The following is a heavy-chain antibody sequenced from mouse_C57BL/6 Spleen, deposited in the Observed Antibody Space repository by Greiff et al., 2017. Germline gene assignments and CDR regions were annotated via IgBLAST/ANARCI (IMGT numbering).Heavy chain of an antibody. CDR2: IDPSDSET. V-gene: IGHV1-52*01. CDR1: GYTFTSYW. Sequence: QVQLKQPGAELVRPGSSVKLSCKASGYTFTSYWMHWVKQRPIQGLEWIGNIDPSDSETHYNQKFKDKATLTVDKSSSTAYMQLSSLTSEDSAVYYCAAYDYDRQDYFDYWGQGTTLTVSS. J-gene: IGHJ2*01. D-gene: IGHD2-4*01. CDR3: AAYDYDRQDYFDY.